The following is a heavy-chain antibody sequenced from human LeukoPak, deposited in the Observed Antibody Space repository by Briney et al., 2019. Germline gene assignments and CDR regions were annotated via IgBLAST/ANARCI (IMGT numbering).Heavy chain of an antibody. CDR1: GFTFSSYW. D-gene: IGHD3/OR15-3a*01. CDR2: IKQDGSEK. V-gene: IGHV3-7*01. J-gene: IGHJ4*02. Sequence: GESLRLSCAASGFTFSSYWMSWVRQAPGKGLERVANIKQDGSEKYYVDSVKGRFTISRDNAKNSLYLQMTSLRAEDTAVYYCATDKDWTYLDYWGQGTLVTVSS. CDR3: ATDKDWTYLDY.